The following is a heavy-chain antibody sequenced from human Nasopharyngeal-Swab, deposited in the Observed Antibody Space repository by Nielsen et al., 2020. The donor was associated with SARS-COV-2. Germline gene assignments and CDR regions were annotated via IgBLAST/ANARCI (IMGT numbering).Heavy chain of an antibody. J-gene: IGHJ4*02. Sequence: WIRQHPGKGLEWIGEINHNGRTNYNPSLKSRVSISLDPSKNQFSLKLSSVTAADAAVYYCARGKVEVTMIVVVITTGSYYFDYWGRGTLVTVSS. CDR3: ARGKVEVTMIVVVITTGSYYFDY. V-gene: IGHV4-34*01. CDR2: INHNGRT. D-gene: IGHD3-22*01.